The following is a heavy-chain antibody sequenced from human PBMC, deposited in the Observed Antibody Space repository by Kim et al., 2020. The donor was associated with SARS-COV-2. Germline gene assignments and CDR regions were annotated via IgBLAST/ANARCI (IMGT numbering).Heavy chain of an antibody. CDR1: GVTVSGNY. D-gene: IGHD6-13*01. CDR2: IYSGGAT. J-gene: IGHJ4*02. V-gene: IGHV3-53*01. Sequence: GGSLRLSCAASGVTVSGNYMSWVRQAPGKGLEWVSVIYSGGATYYADSVKGRFTISRDNSKNTLYLQMNNLRAEDTAIYYCAAQPGIAAAAHWGQGTLVTVSS. CDR3: AAQPGIAAAAH.